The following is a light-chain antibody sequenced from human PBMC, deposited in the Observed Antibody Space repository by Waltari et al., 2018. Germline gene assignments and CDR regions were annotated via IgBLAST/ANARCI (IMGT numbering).Light chain of an antibody. CDR1: PSLLHGNGNNY. Sequence: DIVMTPSPFSLPVPPGEPASIPRRPSPSLLHGNGNNYLHWYLQKPGQSPQLLFYLGANRASGVPDRFSASGSGTDFTLKISRVEAEDVGVYYCMQSLLALWTFGKGTKVEIK. J-gene: IGKJ1*01. CDR2: LGA. V-gene: IGKV2-28*01. CDR3: MQSLLALWT.